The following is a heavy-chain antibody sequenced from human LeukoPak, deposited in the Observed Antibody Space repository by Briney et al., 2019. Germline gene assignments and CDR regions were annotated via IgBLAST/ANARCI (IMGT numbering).Heavy chain of an antibody. J-gene: IGHJ6*02. CDR3: ARENTAMVNNYYGMDV. V-gene: IGHV1-8*01. CDR2: MNPNSGNT. CDR1: GYTFTSYD. Sequence: ASVKVPCKASGYTFTSYDINWVRQATGQGLEWMGWMNPNSGNTGYAQKFQGRVTMTRNTSISTAYMELSSLRSEDTAVYYCARENTAMVNNYYGMDVWGQGTTVTVSS. D-gene: IGHD5-18*01.